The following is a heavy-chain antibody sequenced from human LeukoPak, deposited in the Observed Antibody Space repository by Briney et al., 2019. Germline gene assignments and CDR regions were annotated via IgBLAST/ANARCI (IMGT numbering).Heavy chain of an antibody. Sequence: PGGSLRLSCVASGFTFSTYVMGWVRQVPGKGLEWASSVSESGGSTYYADSVKGRFTISRDNAKNSLYLQMNSLRAEDTAVYYCARDTYYYDSSGYTYFDYWGQGTLVTVSS. J-gene: IGHJ4*02. D-gene: IGHD3-22*01. CDR1: GFTFSTYV. CDR2: VSESGGST. CDR3: ARDTYYYDSSGYTYFDY. V-gene: IGHV3-23*01.